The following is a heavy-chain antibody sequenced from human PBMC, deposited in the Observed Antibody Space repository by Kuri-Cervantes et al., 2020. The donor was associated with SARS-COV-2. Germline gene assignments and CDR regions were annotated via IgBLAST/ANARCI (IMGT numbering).Heavy chain of an antibody. CDR2: VRYGGGEK. CDR1: GFTFSNYG. CDR3: AKDPAYRGAYDSGKLDY. J-gene: IGHJ4*02. Sequence: GESLKISCAASGFTFSNYGMHWVRQAPGKGLEWVAFVRYGGGEKHYADSVKGRFAISRDSSKNTLYLEMNSLRVEDTAVYYCAKDPAYRGAYDSGKLDYWGQGTLVTVSS. D-gene: IGHD5-12*01. V-gene: IGHV3-30*02.